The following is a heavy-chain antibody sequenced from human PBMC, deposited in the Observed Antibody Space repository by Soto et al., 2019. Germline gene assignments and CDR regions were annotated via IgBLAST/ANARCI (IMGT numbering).Heavy chain of an antibody. Sequence: QVQLVESGGGVVQPGRSLRLSCAASGFTFSSYGMHWVRQAPGKGLEWVAVIWYDGSNKYYADSVKGRFTISRDNSKNTLYLQMNSLRAEDTAVYYCARDFAAGAFDYWGQGTLVTVSS. V-gene: IGHV3-33*01. J-gene: IGHJ4*02. CDR1: GFTFSSYG. D-gene: IGHD6-13*01. CDR3: ARDFAAGAFDY. CDR2: IWYDGSNK.